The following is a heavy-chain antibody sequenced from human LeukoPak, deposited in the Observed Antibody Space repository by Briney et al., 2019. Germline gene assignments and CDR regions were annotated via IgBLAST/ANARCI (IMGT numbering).Heavy chain of an antibody. CDR2: ISSSGTTI. Sequence: GGSLRLSCAASGFTSSGYEMNWVRQAQGQGLEWLSYISSSGTTIFNADSVKGRFTISRDNAKNSLYLQMNSLRAEDTAVYYCAGYGPSIVYWGQGTLVTVSS. CDR3: AGYGPSIVY. CDR1: GFTSSGYE. J-gene: IGHJ4*02. D-gene: IGHD4-17*01. V-gene: IGHV3-48*03.